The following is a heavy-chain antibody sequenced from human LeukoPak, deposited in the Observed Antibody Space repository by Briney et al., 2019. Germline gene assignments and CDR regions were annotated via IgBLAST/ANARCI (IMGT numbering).Heavy chain of an antibody. V-gene: IGHV4-34*01. J-gene: IGHJ4*02. D-gene: IGHD2-15*01. CDR3: ARWLGYCSGGSCPNFDY. Sequence: SETLSLTCAVYGGSFSGYYWSWIRQPPGKGLEWIGEINHSGSTSYNPSLKRRVTISVDTSKNQFSLKLSSVTAADTAVYYCARWLGYCSGGSCPNFDYWGQGTLVTVSS. CDR1: GGSFSGYY. CDR2: INHSGST.